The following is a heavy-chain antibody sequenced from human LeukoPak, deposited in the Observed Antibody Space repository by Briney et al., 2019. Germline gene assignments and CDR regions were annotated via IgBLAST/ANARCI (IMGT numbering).Heavy chain of an antibody. J-gene: IGHJ5*02. CDR2: IYYSGST. D-gene: IGHD6-13*01. CDR1: GGSISSYY. Sequence: SETLSLTCTVSGGSISSYYWSWIRQPPGKGLEWIGYIYYSGSTNYNPSLKSRVTISVDTSKNQFSLKLSSVTAADTAVYYCARDKGATAAAGNWFDPWGQGTLVTVSS. V-gene: IGHV4-59*01. CDR3: ARDKGATAAAGNWFDP.